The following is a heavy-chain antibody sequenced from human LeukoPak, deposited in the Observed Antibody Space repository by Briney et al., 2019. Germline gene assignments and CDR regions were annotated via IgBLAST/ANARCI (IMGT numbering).Heavy chain of an antibody. CDR3: ARGRQVAGLDY. J-gene: IGHJ4*02. D-gene: IGHD2-15*01. Sequence: PSQSLSLTCTVSGGSLSSYYRSWIRQPPGEGRGWIAYIYYSGSTNYNPSLKSRVTISVDTSKNHFSLKLSSVTAADTAVYYCARGRQVAGLDYWGQGTLVTVSS. CDR1: GGSLSSYY. V-gene: IGHV4-59*01. CDR2: IYYSGST.